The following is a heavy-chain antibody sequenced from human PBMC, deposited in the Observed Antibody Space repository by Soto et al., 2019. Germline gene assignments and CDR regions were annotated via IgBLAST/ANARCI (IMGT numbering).Heavy chain of an antibody. V-gene: IGHV3-30*18. CDR2: ISYDGSNK. Sequence: GGSLRLSCAASGFTFSSYGMHWVRQAPGKGLEWVAVISYDGSNKYYADSVKGRFTISRDNSKNTLYLQMNSLRAEDTAVYYCAKDWLMAAGQNWFDPWGQGTLVTVSS. D-gene: IGHD6-13*01. CDR1: GFTFSSYG. CDR3: AKDWLMAAGQNWFDP. J-gene: IGHJ5*02.